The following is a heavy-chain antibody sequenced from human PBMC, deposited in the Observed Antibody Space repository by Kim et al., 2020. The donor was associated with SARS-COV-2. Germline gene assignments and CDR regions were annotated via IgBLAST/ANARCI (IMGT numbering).Heavy chain of an antibody. V-gene: IGHV3-74*01. CDR2: INSDGSST. D-gene: IGHD3-9*01. J-gene: IGHJ6*02. Sequence: GGSLRLSCAASGFTFSSYWMHWVRQAPGKGLVWVSRINSDGSSTSYADSVKGRFTISRDNAKNTLYLQMNSLRAEDTAVYYCAREGGVRYFDWPIWAYYYYGMDVWGQGHTVTVSS. CDR1: GFTFSSYW. CDR3: AREGGVRYFDWPIWAYYYYGMDV.